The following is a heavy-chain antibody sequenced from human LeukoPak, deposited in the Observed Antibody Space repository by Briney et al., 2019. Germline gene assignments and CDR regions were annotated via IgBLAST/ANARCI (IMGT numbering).Heavy chain of an antibody. V-gene: IGHV3-33*01. J-gene: IGHJ3*02. CDR1: GFTFSSYG. CDR2: IWYDGSNK. D-gene: IGHD3-22*01. CDR3: ARARALYDSSGDGAFDI. Sequence: PGGSPRLSCAASGFTFSSYGMHWVRQAPGKGLEWVAVIWYDGSNKYYADSVKGRFTISRDNSKNTLYLQMNSLRAEDTAVYYCARARALYDSSGDGAFDIWGQGTMVTVSS.